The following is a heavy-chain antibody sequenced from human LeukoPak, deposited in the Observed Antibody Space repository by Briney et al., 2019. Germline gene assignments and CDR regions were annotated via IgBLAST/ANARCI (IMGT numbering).Heavy chain of an antibody. CDR2: ISGSGGSR. J-gene: IGHJ4*02. V-gene: IGHV3-23*01. CDR3: AKDAVLLWFGELFTYFDY. Sequence: PGGSLRLSCSASGFTFNNYAMSWVRQAPGKGLEWVSGISGSGGSRNYADSVKGRFTISRDNSKNTLYLQMNSLRAEDTAVYYCAKDAVLLWFGELFTYFDYWGQGTLVTVSS. D-gene: IGHD3-10*01. CDR1: GFTFNNYA.